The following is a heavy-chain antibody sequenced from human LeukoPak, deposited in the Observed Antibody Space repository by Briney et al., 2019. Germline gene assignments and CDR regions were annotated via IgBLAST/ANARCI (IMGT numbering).Heavy chain of an antibody. J-gene: IGHJ4*02. CDR1: GDSVSSNDAA. Sequence: SQTLSLTCAISGDSVSSNDAAWNWIRQSPSRGLEWLGRTLYRSKWSYDYAVSVRGRITINPDTSKNQFSLQLSSVTPEDTAVCYCARENTLVRGVINPLDYWGQGTVVTVSP. D-gene: IGHD3-10*01. CDR2: TLYRSKWSY. CDR3: ARENTLVRGVINPLDY. V-gene: IGHV6-1*01.